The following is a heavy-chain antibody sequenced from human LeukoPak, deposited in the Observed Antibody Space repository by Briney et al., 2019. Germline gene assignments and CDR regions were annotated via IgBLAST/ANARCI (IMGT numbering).Heavy chain of an antibody. V-gene: IGHV1-2*02. CDR3: ARPTATLALDWFDP. CDR2: INPNSGGT. CDR1: GYTFTGYY. J-gene: IGHJ5*02. Sequence: ASVKVSCKASGYTFTGYYMHWVRQAPGQGLEWMGWINPNSGGTNYAQKFQGRVTMTRDTSISTAYMELSSLRSDDTAVYYCARPTATLALDWFDPWGQGTLVTVSS. D-gene: IGHD1-1*01.